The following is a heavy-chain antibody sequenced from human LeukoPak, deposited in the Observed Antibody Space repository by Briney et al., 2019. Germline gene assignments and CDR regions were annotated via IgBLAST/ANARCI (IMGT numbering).Heavy chain of an antibody. J-gene: IGHJ6*04. V-gene: IGHV3-48*03. CDR3: ARRYCSGGSCRNTRSYYYYYGMDV. CDR1: GFTFSSYE. Sequence: GGSLRLSCAASGFTFSSYEMNWVRQAPGKGLEWVSYISSSGSTIYCADSVKGRFTISRDNAKNSLYLQMNSLRAEDTAVYYCARRYCSGGSCRNTRSYYYYYGMDVWGKGTTVTVSS. D-gene: IGHD2-15*01. CDR2: ISSSGSTI.